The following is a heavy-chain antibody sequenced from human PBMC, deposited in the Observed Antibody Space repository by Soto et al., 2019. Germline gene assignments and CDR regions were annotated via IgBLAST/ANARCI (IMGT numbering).Heavy chain of an antibody. J-gene: IGHJ4*02. CDR3: AKVTAPNDNMTFDY. V-gene: IGHV3-23*01. Sequence: EVQLLESGGGLVQPGGSLGLSCAASGFTFSSYVMTSLRQAPGKGLEWVSTISGGGSIGDYVYYADSVKGRFTIARDHSKSTLYLQMSSLRAEDTALYYCAKVTAPNDNMTFDYRGQGTLVTVSS. D-gene: IGHD3-16*01. CDR1: GFTFSSYV. CDR2: ISGGGSIGDYV.